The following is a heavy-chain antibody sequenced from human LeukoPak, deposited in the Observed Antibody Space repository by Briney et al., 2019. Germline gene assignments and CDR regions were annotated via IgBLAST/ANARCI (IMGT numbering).Heavy chain of an antibody. CDR2: IRYDGSNK. CDR3: AKDSRIMITFGGATSGAFDI. Sequence: GGSLRLSCAASGFTFSSYGMRWVRQAPGKWLEWVAFIRYDGSNKYYADSVKGRFTISRDNSKNTLYLQMNSLRAEDTAVYYCAKDSRIMITFGGATSGAFDIWGQGTMVTVSS. D-gene: IGHD3-16*01. V-gene: IGHV3-30*02. J-gene: IGHJ3*02. CDR1: GFTFSSYG.